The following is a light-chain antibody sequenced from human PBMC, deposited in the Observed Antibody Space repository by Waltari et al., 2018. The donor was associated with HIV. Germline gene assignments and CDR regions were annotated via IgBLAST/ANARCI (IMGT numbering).Light chain of an antibody. CDR1: TSNIGSNT. V-gene: IGLV1-44*01. CDR2: TKD. J-gene: IGLJ3*02. CDR3: AAWDDSLSSWV. Sequence: QSVLTQPPSVSAAPRQRVTISCSGSTSNIGSNTVNWYQQLPGTAPKLLIYTKDQRPSGVPDRFSGSKSGTSASLAISGLQSEDEADYYCAAWDDSLSSWVFGGGTKLTVL.